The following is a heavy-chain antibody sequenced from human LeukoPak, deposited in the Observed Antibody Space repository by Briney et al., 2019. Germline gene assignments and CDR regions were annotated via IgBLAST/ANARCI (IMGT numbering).Heavy chain of an antibody. CDR1: GFTFTSSS. CDR2: IVVGSGNT. CDR3: AAEYYYDSSGLGY. V-gene: IGHV1-58*01. D-gene: IGHD3-22*01. Sequence: GTSVKVSCKASGFTFTSSSVQCVRQARGQRLEWIDWIVVGSGNTNYAQKFQQRVTITRDMSTSTAYMELSSLRSEDTAVYYCAAEYYYDSSGLGYWGQGTLVTVSS. J-gene: IGHJ4*02.